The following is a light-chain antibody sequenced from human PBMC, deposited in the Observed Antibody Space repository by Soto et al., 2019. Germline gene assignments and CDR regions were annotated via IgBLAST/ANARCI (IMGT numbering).Light chain of an antibody. CDR1: QSVSSY. Sequence: EIVLTQSPATPSLSPGERATLSCRASQSVSSYLAWYHQKPGQAPMLLIYDASNRATGIPARFSGSGSGTDFTLTISSLEPEDFAVYYCQQRSNWPPLTFGGGNKVEIK. J-gene: IGKJ4*01. V-gene: IGKV3-11*01. CDR2: DAS. CDR3: QQRSNWPPLT.